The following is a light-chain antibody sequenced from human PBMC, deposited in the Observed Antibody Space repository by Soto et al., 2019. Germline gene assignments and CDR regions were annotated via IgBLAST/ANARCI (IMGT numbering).Light chain of an antibody. Sequence: QSALTQPPSASGSPGQSVAISCTGTSSDVGGSNYVSWYQRHPGKAPKLMIFEVNKRPSGVPNRFSGSKSGNTASLTVSGLQAEDVADYYCSSFAGINNPLVFGGGTKLTVL. V-gene: IGLV2-8*01. CDR1: SSDVGGSNY. CDR3: SSFAGINNPLV. J-gene: IGLJ2*01. CDR2: EVN.